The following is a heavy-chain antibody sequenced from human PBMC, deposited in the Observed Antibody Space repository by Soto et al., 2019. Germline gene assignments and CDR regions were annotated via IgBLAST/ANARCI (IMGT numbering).Heavy chain of an antibody. Sequence: GASVKVSCKASGYTFTSYYMHWVRQAPGQGLEWMGIINPSGGSTSYAQKFQGRVTMTRNTSISTAYMELSSLRSEDTAVYYCAREGKGLSPDYWGQGTLVTVSS. CDR3: AREGKGLSPDY. CDR2: INPSGGST. V-gene: IGHV1-46*01. D-gene: IGHD3-16*02. CDR1: GYTFTSYY. J-gene: IGHJ4*02.